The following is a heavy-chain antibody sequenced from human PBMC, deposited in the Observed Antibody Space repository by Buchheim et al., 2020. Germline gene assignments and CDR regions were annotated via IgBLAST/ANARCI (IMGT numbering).Heavy chain of an antibody. CDR3: ARDSLTGPNFDY. J-gene: IGHJ4*02. CDR2: ITPNSGGT. V-gene: IGHV1-2*04. D-gene: IGHD3-9*01. CDR1: GYTFTGYY. Sequence: QVQLVQSGAEVKKPGASVKVSCKASGYTFTGYYMHWVRQAPGQGLEWMGWITPNSGGTNYAQKLKGWVTMTRDTSTSTAYMELSRLRSDDTAVYYCARDSLTGPNFDYWGQGTL.